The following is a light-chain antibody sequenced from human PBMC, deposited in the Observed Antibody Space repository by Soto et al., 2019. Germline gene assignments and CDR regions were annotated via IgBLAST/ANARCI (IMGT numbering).Light chain of an antibody. V-gene: IGKV3-11*01. CDR3: QQRSTSFT. CDR2: DAS. Sequence: IVLTQSPATLSLWPGETAILSCRASQTVSSYLSWYQHKPGQAPRLLIYDASKRAPGIPARFSGSGSGTDITLTISSLEPEDFAVYYCQQRSTSFTFGQGTRLEIE. J-gene: IGKJ5*01. CDR1: QTVSSY.